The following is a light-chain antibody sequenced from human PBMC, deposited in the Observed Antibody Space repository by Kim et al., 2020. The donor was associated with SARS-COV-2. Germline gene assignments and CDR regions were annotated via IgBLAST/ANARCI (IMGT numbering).Light chain of an antibody. V-gene: IGKV3D-15*01. CDR2: GAS. CDR3: QQYNNWLT. CDR1: QSVSSN. J-gene: IGKJ4*01. Sequence: PVSPEARATLSGRASQSVSSNLAWYQQKPGQAPRLLIYGASTRATGIPARFSGSGSGTEFTLTISGLQSEDFAVYYCQQYNNWLTFGGGTKVDIK.